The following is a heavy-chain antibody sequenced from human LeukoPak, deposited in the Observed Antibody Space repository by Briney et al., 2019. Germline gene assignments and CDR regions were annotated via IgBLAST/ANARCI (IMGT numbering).Heavy chain of an antibody. CDR1: GGSTSSGGYS. V-gene: IGHV4-30-2*01. CDR3: ARVGGFVPRNAFDI. Sequence: PSETLSLTCAVSGGSTSSGGYSWSWIRQPPGKGLEWIGYIYHSGSTYYNPSLKSRVTISVDRSKNQFSLKLSSVTAADTAVYYCARVGGFVPRNAFDIWGQGTMVTVSS. J-gene: IGHJ3*02. CDR2: IYHSGST. D-gene: IGHD2-15*01.